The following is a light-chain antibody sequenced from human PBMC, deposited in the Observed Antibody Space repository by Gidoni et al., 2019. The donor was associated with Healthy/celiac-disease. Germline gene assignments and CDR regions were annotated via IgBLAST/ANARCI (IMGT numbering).Light chain of an antibody. V-gene: IGLV2-11*01. J-gene: IGLJ2*01. CDR1: SSDVGGYDY. CDR2: DVT. Sequence: QSALTQPRSVSGSPGQSVTISCTGTSSDVGGYDYVSWFQQHPGTAPKLIIYDVTKRPSGVPGRFSGSKSGNTASLTISGLQTEDEADYYCCSYAGSYTYVVFGGGTKLTVL. CDR3: CSYAGSYTYVV.